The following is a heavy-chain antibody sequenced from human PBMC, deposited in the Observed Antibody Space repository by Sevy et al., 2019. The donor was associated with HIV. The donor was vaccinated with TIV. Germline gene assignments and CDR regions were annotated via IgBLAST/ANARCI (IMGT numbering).Heavy chain of an antibody. Sequence: ASVKVSCKVSGYSVSDLSIHWVRQAPGKGLEWMGGYDPEDGETIYAQKFQGRVTMTGDTSTDTAYMELGSLRSEDTAVYYCVTSPDYYDSSRDAFDIWGQGTMVTVSS. CDR3: VTSPDYYDSSRDAFDI. CDR1: GYSVSDLS. CDR2: YDPEDGET. J-gene: IGHJ3*02. V-gene: IGHV1-24*01. D-gene: IGHD3-22*01.